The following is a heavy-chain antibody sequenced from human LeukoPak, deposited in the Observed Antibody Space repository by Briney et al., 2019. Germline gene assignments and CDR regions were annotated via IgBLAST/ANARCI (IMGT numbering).Heavy chain of an antibody. V-gene: IGHV1-46*01. CDR2: INPSGGST. CDR3: ARVTMIVTEEDYFDY. CDR1: GYTFTSYY. D-gene: IGHD3-22*01. Sequence: ASVRVSCKASGYTFTSYYMHWVRQAPGQGLEWTGIINPSGGSTSYAQKFQGRVTMTRDMSTSTVYMELSSLRSEDTAVYYCARVTMIVTEEDYFDYWGQGTLVTVSS. J-gene: IGHJ4*02.